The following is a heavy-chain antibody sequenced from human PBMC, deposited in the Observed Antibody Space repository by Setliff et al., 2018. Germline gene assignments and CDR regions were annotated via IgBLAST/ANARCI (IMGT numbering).Heavy chain of an antibody. CDR1: GFTFSTYW. J-gene: IGHJ5*02. CDR2: ISTDGSSI. D-gene: IGHD1-26*01. Sequence: GPLRLSCVTSGFTFSTYWMHWVRQAPGQGLVWVARISTDGSSITYADSVKGRFTISRDNARNTLYLQMNSLAAEDTAVYYCARVGSKPQLGWFDPWGQGTLVTVSS. CDR3: ARVGSKPQLGWFDP. V-gene: IGHV3-74*03.